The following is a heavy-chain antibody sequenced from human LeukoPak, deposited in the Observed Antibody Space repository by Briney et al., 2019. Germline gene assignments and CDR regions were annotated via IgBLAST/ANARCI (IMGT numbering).Heavy chain of an antibody. CDR3: ARSLATSYYYMDV. D-gene: IGHD5-12*01. CDR2: ISYDGSNK. Sequence: GRSLRLSCAASGFTFSNYAMHWVCQAPGKGLGWVAVISYDGSNKFYADSVKGRFTISRDNSKNTLHLQMNSLRAEDTAVYYCARSLATSYYYMDVWGKGDTVTVSS. V-gene: IGHV3-30*04. J-gene: IGHJ6*03. CDR1: GFTFSNYA.